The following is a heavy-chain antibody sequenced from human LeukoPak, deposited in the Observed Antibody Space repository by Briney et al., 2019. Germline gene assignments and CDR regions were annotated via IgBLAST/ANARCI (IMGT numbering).Heavy chain of an antibody. CDR3: ARGCSSTSCPFDY. Sequence: SETLSLTCTVSGGSISSYYWSWIRQLPGKGLEWIGYIYYSGSTNYNPSLKSRVTISVDTSKNQFSLKLSSVTAADTAVYFCARGCSSTSCPFDYWGQGTLVTVSS. CDR2: IYYSGST. V-gene: IGHV4-59*01. J-gene: IGHJ4*02. D-gene: IGHD2-2*01. CDR1: GGSISSYY.